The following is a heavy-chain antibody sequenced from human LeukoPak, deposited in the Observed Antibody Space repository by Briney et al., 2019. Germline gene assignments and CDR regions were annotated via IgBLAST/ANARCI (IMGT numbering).Heavy chain of an antibody. D-gene: IGHD4-17*01. V-gene: IGHV4-4*02. Sequence: GSLRLSCAASGFTFSSYWMSWVRQPPGKGLEWIGEIYHSGSTNYNPSLKSRVTISVDKSKNQFSLKLSSVTAADTAVYYCAREEDYGIDPWGQGTLVTVSS. J-gene: IGHJ5*02. CDR3: AREEDYGIDP. CDR2: IYHSGST. CDR1: GFTFSSYW.